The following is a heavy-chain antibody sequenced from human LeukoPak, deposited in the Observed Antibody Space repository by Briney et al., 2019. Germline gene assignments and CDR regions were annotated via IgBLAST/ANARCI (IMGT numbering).Heavy chain of an antibody. Sequence: PSETLSLTCAVYGGSFSGYYWSWIRQPPGKGLEWIGYIYCSGSTNYNPSLKSRVTISVDTSKNQFSLKLSSVTAADTAVYYCARESGYCSGGSCYWFDPWGQGTLVTVSS. D-gene: IGHD2-15*01. V-gene: IGHV4-59*01. J-gene: IGHJ5*02. CDR3: ARESGYCSGGSCYWFDP. CDR2: IYCSGST. CDR1: GGSFSGYY.